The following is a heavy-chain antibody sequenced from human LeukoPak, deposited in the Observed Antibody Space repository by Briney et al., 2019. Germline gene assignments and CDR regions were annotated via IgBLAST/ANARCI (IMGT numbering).Heavy chain of an antibody. D-gene: IGHD1-7*01. V-gene: IGHV3-23*01. J-gene: IGHJ4*02. Sequence: GGPLRLSCAASRFTFSASAMSWVRQASGRGLEWVSLISASGGNSYYADSVKGRFTVSRDSSKSTLHLQMNSLRAEDTAVYYCARGGWGTAIDYWAQGALVTVSS. CDR2: ISASGGNS. CDR3: ARGGWGTAIDY. CDR1: RFTFSASA.